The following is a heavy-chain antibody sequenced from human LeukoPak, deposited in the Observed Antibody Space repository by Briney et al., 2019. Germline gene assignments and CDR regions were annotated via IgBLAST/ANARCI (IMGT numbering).Heavy chain of an antibody. J-gene: IGHJ4*02. CDR1: GFTFTTYW. CDR2: IKQDGTEK. D-gene: IGHD6-19*01. Sequence: GGSLILSCAASGFTFTTYWMSWVRQAPGKGLEWVANIKQDGTEKYYVDSVKGRFTISRDNAKNSLNLQMNSLRVEDTAVYYCARGGYRSGWDYFDYWGQGTLVTVSS. CDR3: ARGGYRSGWDYFDY. V-gene: IGHV3-7*01.